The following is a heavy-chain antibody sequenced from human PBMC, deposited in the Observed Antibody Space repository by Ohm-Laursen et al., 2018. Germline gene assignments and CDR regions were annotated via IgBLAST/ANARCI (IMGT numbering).Heavy chain of an antibody. CDR2: VYSGGST. CDR3: ARDRGHFDY. CDR1: GLTVRSNH. V-gene: IGHV3-53*01. J-gene: IGHJ4*02. D-gene: IGHD3-10*01. Sequence: SLRLSCAASGLTVRSNHMSWVRQTPGKGLEWASVVYSGGSTYYADSVKGRFTISRDNFKNTLYLQMNSLRVEDTAVYYCARDRGHFDYWGQGALVTVSS.